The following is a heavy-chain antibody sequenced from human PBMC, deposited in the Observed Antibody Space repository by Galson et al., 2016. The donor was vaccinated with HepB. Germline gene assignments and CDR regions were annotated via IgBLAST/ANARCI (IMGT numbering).Heavy chain of an antibody. V-gene: IGHV1-8*01. Sequence: SVKVSCKASGYTFSCYDLIWVRQAPGQGLEWMGWVNPNTANTDYAQKFQGRVTMTRNTSITTAYMELSSLTSDDTAVYYCATRDGYNKDDAFDVWGQGTMVTVSS. D-gene: IGHD5-24*01. J-gene: IGHJ3*01. CDR2: VNPNTANT. CDR3: ATRDGYNKDDAFDV. CDR1: GYTFSCYD.